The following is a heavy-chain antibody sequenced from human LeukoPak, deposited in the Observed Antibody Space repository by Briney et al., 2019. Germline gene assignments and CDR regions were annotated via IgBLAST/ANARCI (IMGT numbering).Heavy chain of an antibody. D-gene: IGHD3-3*01. CDR2: IYYSGST. CDR1: GGSISSNNYY. V-gene: IGHV4-39*01. CDR3: ARVGQDGYYDFWSGYYYYYYMDV. Sequence: SETLSLTCTVSGGSISSNNYYWGWIRRPPGKGLEWIGNIYYSGSTYYNPSLKSRVTISVDTSKNQFSLKLSSVTAADTAVYYCARVGQDGYYDFWSGYYYYYYMDVWGKGTTVTVSS. J-gene: IGHJ6*03.